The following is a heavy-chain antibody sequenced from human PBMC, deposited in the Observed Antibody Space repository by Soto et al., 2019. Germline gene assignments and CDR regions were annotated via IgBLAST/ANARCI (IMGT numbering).Heavy chain of an antibody. Sequence: PGGSLRLSCAASGFTLSVYDIHWVRQASGKGLEWVGRIRSKTNSYATAYAASVKGRFTISRDDSKNTAYLQMNSLKTEDTAVYYCTRRYCSGSNCYSDYWGQGTLVTVSS. CDR1: GFTLSVYD. CDR3: TRRYCSGSNCYSDY. D-gene: IGHD2-15*01. CDR2: IRSKTNSYAT. V-gene: IGHV3-73*01. J-gene: IGHJ4*02.